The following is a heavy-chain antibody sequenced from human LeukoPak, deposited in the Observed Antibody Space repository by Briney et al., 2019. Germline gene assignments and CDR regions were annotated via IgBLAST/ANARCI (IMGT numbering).Heavy chain of an antibody. CDR3: ARDASSTSCCGGFDI. CDR2: INPNSGGT. D-gene: IGHD2-2*01. J-gene: IGHJ3*02. V-gene: IGHV1-2*02. CDR1: GYTFTDYY. Sequence: ASVKVSCKASGYTFTDYYMHWVRQGPGQGHEWVGWINPNSGGTNYAQKFQGRVTMTRDTSISTAYMELSRLLSDDTAVYYCARDASSTSCCGGFDIWGQGTMVTVSS.